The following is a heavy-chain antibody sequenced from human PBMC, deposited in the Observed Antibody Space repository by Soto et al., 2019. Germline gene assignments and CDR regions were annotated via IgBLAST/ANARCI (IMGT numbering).Heavy chain of an antibody. CDR3: ARSSSSSGYKIDY. V-gene: IGHV3-33*01. D-gene: IGHD3-22*01. CDR2: IWYDGSNK. Sequence: GGSLRLSCAASGFTFSSYGMHWVRQAPGKGLEWVAVIWYDGSNKYYADSVKGRFTISRDNSRNTLYLQMNSLRAEDTAVYYCARSSSSSGYKIDYWGQGTLVTVSS. J-gene: IGHJ4*02. CDR1: GFTFSSYG.